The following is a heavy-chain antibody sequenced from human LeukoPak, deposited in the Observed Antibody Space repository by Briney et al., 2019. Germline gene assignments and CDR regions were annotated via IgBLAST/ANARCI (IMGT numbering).Heavy chain of an antibody. CDR2: IYYSGST. CDR3: ARVLSPFSLLWFGELLGNDAFDI. D-gene: IGHD3-10*01. J-gene: IGHJ3*02. Sequence: SETLSLTCTVSGGSISSYYWSWIRQPPGKGLEWIGYIYYSGSTNYNPSLKSRVTISVDTSKNQFSLKLSSVTAADTAVYYCARVLSPFSLLWFGELLGNDAFDIWGQGTMVTVSS. V-gene: IGHV4-59*01. CDR1: GGSISSYY.